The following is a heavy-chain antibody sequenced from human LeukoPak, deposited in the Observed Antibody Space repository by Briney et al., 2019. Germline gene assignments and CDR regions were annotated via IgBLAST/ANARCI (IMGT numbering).Heavy chain of an antibody. J-gene: IGHJ4*02. CDR1: GGSISSYY. CDR3: VRGDENGGNSVGY. D-gene: IGHD2-21*02. V-gene: IGHV4-59*01. Sequence: SETLSLTCTVSGGSISSYYWSWIRQPPGKGLEWIGYIYYSGSTNYNPSLKSRVTISVDTSKNQFSLKLSSVTAADTAVYYCVRGDENGGNSVGYWGQGTLVTVSS. CDR2: IYYSGST.